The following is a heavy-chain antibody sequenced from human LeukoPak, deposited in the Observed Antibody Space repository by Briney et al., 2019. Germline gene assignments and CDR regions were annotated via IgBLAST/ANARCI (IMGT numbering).Heavy chain of an antibody. CDR1: GYTFTSYG. CDR3: ARDEPVGYSFDY. V-gene: IGHV1-18*01. Sequence: APVKVSCKASGYTFTSYGISWVRQAPGQGLEWMGWISAYNGNTNYAQKLQGRVTMTTDTSTSTAYMELRSLRSDDTAVYYCARDEPVGYSFDYRGQGTLVTVSS. CDR2: ISAYNGNT. D-gene: IGHD5-18*01. J-gene: IGHJ4*02.